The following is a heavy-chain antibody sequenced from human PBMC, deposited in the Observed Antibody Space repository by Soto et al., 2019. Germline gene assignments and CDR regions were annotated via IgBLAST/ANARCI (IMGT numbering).Heavy chain of an antibody. CDR1: AGSISSSSYY. Sequence: QLQLPESGPGLVKLSETLSLPCTVSAGSISSSSYYWGWLRQPPGKGLELIVSIYYSGSTYYNPSLESRVTMSVDTSKTQSALKLSSVTAADTAVYYCARERGGDGSNPLDYWGQGTPLTVSS. D-gene: IGHD3-16*01. V-gene: IGHV4-39*01. CDR3: ARERGGDGSNPLDY. CDR2: IYYSGST. J-gene: IGHJ4*02.